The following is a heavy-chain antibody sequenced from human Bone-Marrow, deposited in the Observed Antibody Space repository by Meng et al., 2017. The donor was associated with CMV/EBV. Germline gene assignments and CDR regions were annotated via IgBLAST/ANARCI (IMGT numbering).Heavy chain of an antibody. CDR2: IIPIFGTA. CDR1: GYTFTGYY. V-gene: IGHV1-69*05. Sequence: SAKVSCKASGYTFTGYYTHWVRQAPGQGLEWMGGIIPIFGTAIYAQKFQGRVTITTDESSSTAYIALSSQRSEDTAVYYCTRGRTAPKTYYYYGMDVWGQGTTVTVSS. CDR3: TRGRTAPKTYYYYGMDV. J-gene: IGHJ6*02.